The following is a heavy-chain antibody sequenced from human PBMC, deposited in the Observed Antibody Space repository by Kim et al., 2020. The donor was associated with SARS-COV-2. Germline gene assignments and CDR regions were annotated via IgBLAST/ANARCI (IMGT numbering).Heavy chain of an antibody. CDR1: GFTFSSYW. CDR2: IKQDGSEK. V-gene: IGHV3-7*03. J-gene: IGHJ6*02. Sequence: GGSLRLSCAASGFTFSSYWMSWVRQAPGKGLEWVANIKQDGSEKYYVDSVKGRFTISRDNAKNSLYLQMNSLRAEDTAVYYCARAGEDVYYYYYGMDVRGQGTTVTVSS. D-gene: IGHD7-27*01. CDR3: ARAGEDVYYYYYGMDV.